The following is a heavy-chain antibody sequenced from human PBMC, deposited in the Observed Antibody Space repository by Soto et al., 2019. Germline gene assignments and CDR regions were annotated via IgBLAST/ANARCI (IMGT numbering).Heavy chain of an antibody. Sequence: HEHLVQSGAEVKRPGASLKVSCKASGYSFTGYYIHWVRQAPGQGLKWMGWINPDSGATNYAQNFQGRVTLTSYTSISTASMDLTSWTSDDTAVYYCARGDYGTGGYPFPYVDYWGQGTLVIVSS. CDR2: INPDSGAT. CDR3: ARGDYGTGGYPFPYVDY. J-gene: IGHJ4*02. V-gene: IGHV1-2*02. D-gene: IGHD2-8*02. CDR1: GYSFTGYY.